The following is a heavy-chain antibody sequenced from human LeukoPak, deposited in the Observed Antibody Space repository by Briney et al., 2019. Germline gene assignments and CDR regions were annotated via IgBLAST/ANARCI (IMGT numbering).Heavy chain of an antibody. CDR1: GFTFSGSA. V-gene: IGHV3-15*01. J-gene: IGHJ6*03. CDR3: TTGGKYSSSWYYYYYMDV. CDR2: IKSKTDGGTT. Sequence: GGSLRLSCAASGFTFSGSAMHWVRQAPGKGLEWVGRIKSKTDGGTTDYAAPVKGRFTISRDDSKNTLYLQMNSLKTEDTAVYYCTTGGKYSSSWYYYYYMDVWGKGTTVTVSS. D-gene: IGHD6-13*01.